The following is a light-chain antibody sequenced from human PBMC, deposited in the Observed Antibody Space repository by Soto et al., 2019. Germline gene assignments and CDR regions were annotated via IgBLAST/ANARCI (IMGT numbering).Light chain of an antibody. CDR1: QNIADH. CDR3: QQSYSTPRT. V-gene: IGKV1-39*01. J-gene: IGKJ1*01. Sequence: DIQMTQSPCSLSASACDTVTITCRASQNIADHLSWYQQKPGKAPKLLMYSSSILHDGVSSRFSGDGSGTAFTLTITGLQPEDFATYYCQQSYSTPRTFGQGTKVDIK. CDR2: SSS.